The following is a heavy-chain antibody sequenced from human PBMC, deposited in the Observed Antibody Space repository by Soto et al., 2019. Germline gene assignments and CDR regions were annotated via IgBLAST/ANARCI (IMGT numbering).Heavy chain of an antibody. CDR2: IYYSGST. V-gene: IGHV4-61*01. J-gene: IGHJ5*02. CDR1: GGSVSSGSYY. D-gene: IGHD3-3*01. Sequence: QVQLQESGPGLVKPSETLSLTCTVSGGSVSSGSYYWSWIRQPPGKGLEWIGYIYYSGSTNYNPSLKSRVTISVDTSKNQFSLKLSYVTAADTAVYYCARGGVLEWLPLNWFDPWGQGTLVTVSS. CDR3: ARGGVLEWLPLNWFDP.